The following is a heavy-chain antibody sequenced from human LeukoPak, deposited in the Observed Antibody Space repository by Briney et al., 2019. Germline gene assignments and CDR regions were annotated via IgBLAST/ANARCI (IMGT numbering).Heavy chain of an antibody. D-gene: IGHD3-9*01. Sequence: GGSLRLSCAASGFTVSSNHMSGVRQAPGKGLEWVSVIYSGGSTYYADSVKGRFTISRDNSKNTLYLQMNSLRAEDTAVYYCTRVIVTGYYDAFDIWGQGTMVTVSS. CDR2: IYSGGST. CDR1: GFTVSSNH. V-gene: IGHV3-53*01. CDR3: TRVIVTGYYDAFDI. J-gene: IGHJ3*02.